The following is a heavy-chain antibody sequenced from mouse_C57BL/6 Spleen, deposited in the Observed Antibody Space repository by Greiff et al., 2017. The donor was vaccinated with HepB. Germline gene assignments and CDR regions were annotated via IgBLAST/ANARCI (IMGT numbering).Heavy chain of an antibody. CDR2: IYPRDGST. CDR3: ASSNSNYGFAY. CDR1: GYTFTSYD. V-gene: IGHV1-85*01. Sequence: VQLQESGPELVKPGASVKLSCKASGYTFTSYDINWVKQRPGQGLEWIGWIYPRDGSTKYNEKFKGKATLTVDTSSSTAYMELHSLTSEDSAVYFCASSNSNYGFAYWGQGTLVTVSA. J-gene: IGHJ3*01. D-gene: IGHD2-5*01.